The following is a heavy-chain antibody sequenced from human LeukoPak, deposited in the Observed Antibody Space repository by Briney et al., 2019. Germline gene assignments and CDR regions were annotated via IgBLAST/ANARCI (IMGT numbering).Heavy chain of an antibody. CDR3: ASFQVRGAIDAFDI. Sequence: GASVKVSCKASGYTFTGYYMHWVRQAPGQGLEWMGWINPNSGGTNYAQKFQGRVTMTRNTSISTAYMELSSLRSEDTAVYYCASFQVRGAIDAFDIWGQGTMVTVSS. D-gene: IGHD3-10*01. CDR2: INPNSGGT. CDR1: GYTFTGYY. J-gene: IGHJ3*02. V-gene: IGHV1-2*02.